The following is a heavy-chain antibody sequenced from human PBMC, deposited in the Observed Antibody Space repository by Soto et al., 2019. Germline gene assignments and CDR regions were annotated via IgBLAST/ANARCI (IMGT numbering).Heavy chain of an antibody. J-gene: IGHJ4*02. CDR3: TRASSLDLDF. CDR1: GFTFGDYA. Sequence: GGSLRLSCTTSGFTFGDYALSWVRQAPGKGLEWVGFIRRNAYGGTTDYAASVKGRFTISRDDSTSIAYLQMNSLRTEDTALYYGTRASSLDLDFRGQGALVTVAS. CDR2: IRRNAYGGTT. V-gene: IGHV3-49*04. D-gene: IGHD3-16*01.